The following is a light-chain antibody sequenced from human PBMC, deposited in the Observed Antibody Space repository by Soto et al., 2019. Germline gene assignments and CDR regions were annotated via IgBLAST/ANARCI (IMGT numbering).Light chain of an antibody. CDR1: SSNIGGNS. V-gene: IGLV1-51*01. J-gene: IGLJ1*01. Sequence: VLTQPPSVXAAPGQEVTISCSGSSSNIGGNSVSWYQQLPGTAPKLLIYDDNKRPSGIPDRSSGSKSGTSATLGITGFKTGDEADYYCGSSDSSMSAYVFGTGTKVTVL. CDR2: DDN. CDR3: GSSDSSMSAYV.